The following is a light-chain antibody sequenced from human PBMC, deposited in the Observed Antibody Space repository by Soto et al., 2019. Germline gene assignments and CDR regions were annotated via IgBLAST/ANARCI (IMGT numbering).Light chain of an antibody. CDR2: GIS. J-gene: IGLJ2*01. Sequence: QSVLTQPPSVSGAPGQTVTISCTGSSSNVGAGYGVHWYQQLPGTAPKLLIYGISNRPSGVPDRFSGSKSGTSASLAITGLQAEDEADYYCQSYAISLSLVFGGGTKVTVL. CDR3: QSYAISLSLV. CDR1: SSNVGAGYG. V-gene: IGLV1-40*01.